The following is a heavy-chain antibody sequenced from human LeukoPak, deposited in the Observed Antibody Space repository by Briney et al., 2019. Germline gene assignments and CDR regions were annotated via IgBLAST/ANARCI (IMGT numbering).Heavy chain of an antibody. CDR3: ARGHDILTGTKKPYNWFDP. Sequence: SETLSLTCTVSGYSISSSSYYWGWIRQPPGKGLEWIGSIYYSGSTYYNPSLKSRVTISVDTSKNQFSLKLSSVTAADTAVYYCARGHDILTGTKKPYNWFDPWGQGTLVTVSS. V-gene: IGHV4-39*01. CDR1: GYSISSSSYY. CDR2: IYYSGST. D-gene: IGHD3-9*01. J-gene: IGHJ5*02.